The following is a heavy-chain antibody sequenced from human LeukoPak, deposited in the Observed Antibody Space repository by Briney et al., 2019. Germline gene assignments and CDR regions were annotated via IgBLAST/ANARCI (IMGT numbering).Heavy chain of an antibody. V-gene: IGHV3-9*01. CDR1: GFTFDDYA. CDR2: ISWNSGSI. CDR3: AKDINYGDFTGPFDY. J-gene: IGHJ4*02. Sequence: PGGSLRLSCAASGFTFDDYAMHWVRQAPGKGLEWVSGISWNSGSIGYADSVKGRFTISRDNAKNSLYLQMNSLRAEDTALYYCAKDINYGDFTGPFDYWGQGTLVTVSS. D-gene: IGHD4-17*01.